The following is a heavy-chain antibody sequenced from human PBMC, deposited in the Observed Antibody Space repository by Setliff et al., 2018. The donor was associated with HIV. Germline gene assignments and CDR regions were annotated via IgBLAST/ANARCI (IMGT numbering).Heavy chain of an antibody. CDR1: GYVFTTYY. CDR2: INPSGGAT. V-gene: IGHV1-46*04. D-gene: IGHD3-22*01. J-gene: IGHJ4*02. Sequence: ASVNVSCKASGYVFTTYYIHWVRQTPGQGLEWMGIINPSGGATTSARKLQGRVTMTKDKSTTTVHMELSSLKSEDTAVYYCARGGRLDGTSGFYYPLQFWGQGTLVTVSS. CDR3: ARGGRLDGTSGFYYPLQF.